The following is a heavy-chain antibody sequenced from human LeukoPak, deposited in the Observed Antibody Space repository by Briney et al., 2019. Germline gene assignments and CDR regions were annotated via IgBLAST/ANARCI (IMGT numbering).Heavy chain of an antibody. CDR1: GGSISGYY. J-gene: IGHJ4*02. CDR3: ARLSSGYYPPFDY. CDR2: ISYSGST. V-gene: IGHV4-59*08. D-gene: IGHD3-22*01. Sequence: PSETLPLTCTVSGGSISGYYWNWIRQPPGKGLEWIAYISYSGSTSYNPSLKSRVTISVDTSNNQFSLELTSVTAADTAVYYCARLSSGYYPPFDYWGQGTLVTISS.